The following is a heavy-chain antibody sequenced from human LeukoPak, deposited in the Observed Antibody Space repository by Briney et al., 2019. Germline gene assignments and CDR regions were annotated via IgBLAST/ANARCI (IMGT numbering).Heavy chain of an antibody. Sequence: PSETLSLTCTVSGGSISSSYWSWIRQPAGKGLEWIGRIYTSGTTSYNPSLKSRVSISVDKSKNQLSLKGSSVTAADTAVYYCARLGYSSSSTGYYYYMDVWGKGATVTVSS. J-gene: IGHJ6*03. D-gene: IGHD6-6*01. V-gene: IGHV4-4*07. CDR2: IYTSGTT. CDR1: GGSISSSY. CDR3: ARLGYSSSSTGYYYYMDV.